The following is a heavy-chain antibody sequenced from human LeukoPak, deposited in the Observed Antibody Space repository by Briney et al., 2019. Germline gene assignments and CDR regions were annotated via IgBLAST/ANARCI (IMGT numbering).Heavy chain of an antibody. CDR2: IKQDGSEK. Sequence: GGSLRLSCAASGFTFSSYWMSWVRQAPGKGLEWVANIKQDGSEKYYVDSVKGRFTISRDNAKNSLYLQMNSLRAEDTAVYYCARVWWLPPRRKDYAFDIWGQGTMVTVSS. D-gene: IGHD5-12*01. J-gene: IGHJ3*02. CDR1: GFTFSSYW. V-gene: IGHV3-7*01. CDR3: ARVWWLPPRRKDYAFDI.